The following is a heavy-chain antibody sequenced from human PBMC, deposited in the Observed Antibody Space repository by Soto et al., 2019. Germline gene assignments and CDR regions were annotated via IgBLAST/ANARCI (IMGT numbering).Heavy chain of an antibody. J-gene: IGHJ4*02. V-gene: IGHV2-5*02. CDR1: GFSLSTSGVG. CDR3: AHRQWSIYDILTGPFDY. D-gene: IGHD3-9*01. CDR2: IYWDDDK. Sequence: QITLKESGPPLVKPTQTLTLTCTFSGFSLSTSGVGVGWIRQPPGKALEWLALIYWDDDKRYSPSLKSRLTITKDTSKNQVVLTMTNMDPVDTATYYCAHRQWSIYDILTGPFDYWGQGTLVTVSS.